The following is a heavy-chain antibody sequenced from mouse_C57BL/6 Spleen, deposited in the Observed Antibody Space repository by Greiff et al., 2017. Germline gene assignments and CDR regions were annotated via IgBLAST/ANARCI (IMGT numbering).Heavy chain of an antibody. CDR2: ISSGGSYT. Sequence: EVQVVESGGDLVKPGGSLKLSCAASGFTFSSYGMSWVRQTPDKRLEWVATISSGGSYTYYPDSVKGRFTISRDNAKNTLYLQMSSLKSQDTPLYSCARLGGRDSFDDWGQGTTLTVSS. D-gene: IGHD3-3*01. V-gene: IGHV5-6*01. CDR3: ARLGGRDSFDD. J-gene: IGHJ2*01. CDR1: GFTFSSYG.